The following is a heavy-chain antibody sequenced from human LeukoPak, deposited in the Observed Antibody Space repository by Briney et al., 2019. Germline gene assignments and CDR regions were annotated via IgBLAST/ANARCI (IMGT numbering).Heavy chain of an antibody. CDR2: ISGSGGST. J-gene: IGHJ3*02. CDR1: GFSFSSYA. V-gene: IGHV3-23*01. Sequence: GWSLRLSCAASGFSFSSYAMSWVRQAPGKGLEWVSAISGSGGSTYYADSVKGRFTISRDNSQNTLYLQMNSLRADDTAVYNCAKDHDMVRGVIPDAFDIWGQGTMVAVSS. D-gene: IGHD3-10*01. CDR3: AKDHDMVRGVIPDAFDI.